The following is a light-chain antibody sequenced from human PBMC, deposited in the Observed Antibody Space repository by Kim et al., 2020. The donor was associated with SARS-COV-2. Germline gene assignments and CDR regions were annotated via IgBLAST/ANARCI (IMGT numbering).Light chain of an antibody. CDR3: QKYNSAPHT. CDR2: AAS. Sequence: DIQMTQSPSSLSASIGDTVTITCRASQDISRHLAWYQQKPGNAPKLLIFAASTLLSGVPSRFSGSRSGRDFTLTINSLRPEDIATYYCQKYNSAPHTFGQGTKLEI. CDR1: QDISRH. V-gene: IGKV1-27*01. J-gene: IGKJ2*01.